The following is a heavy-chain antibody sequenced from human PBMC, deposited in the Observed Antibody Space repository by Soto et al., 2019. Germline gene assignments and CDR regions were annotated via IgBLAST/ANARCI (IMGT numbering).Heavy chain of an antibody. CDR2: IYYSGST. CDR1: GGSISSGGYY. J-gene: IGHJ4*02. CDR3: ARGRGSPRTRFDY. V-gene: IGHV4-31*03. D-gene: IGHD1-26*01. Sequence: SETLSLTCTVSGGSISSGGYYWSWIRQHPGKGLEWIGYIYYSGSTYYNPSLKSRVTISVDTSKNQFSLKLSSVTAADTAVYYCARGRGSPRTRFDYWGQGTLVTVSS.